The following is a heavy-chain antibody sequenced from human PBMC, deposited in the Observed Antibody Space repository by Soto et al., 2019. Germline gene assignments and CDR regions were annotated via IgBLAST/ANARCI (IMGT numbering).Heavy chain of an antibody. Sequence: GGSLRLSCAVSGFTFSGYGMHWVRQAPGKGLEWVAVISYDGRSKYYADSVKGRFTISRDNSKNTLYLQMNSLRAEDTAVYYCAKDRGALRWSEEHYYFDYWGQGTLVTVSS. V-gene: IGHV3-30*18. CDR3: AKDRGALRWSEEHYYFDY. CDR2: ISYDGRSK. CDR1: GFTFSGYG. J-gene: IGHJ4*02. D-gene: IGHD4-17*01.